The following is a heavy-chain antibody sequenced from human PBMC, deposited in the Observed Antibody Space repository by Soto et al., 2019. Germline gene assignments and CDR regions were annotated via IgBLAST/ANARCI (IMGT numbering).Heavy chain of an antibody. CDR1: VATFSSYA. CDR2: IIPIFGTS. CDR3: ARDKMPHSHYDTLRYNWFDL. D-gene: IGHD3-3*01. V-gene: IGHV1-69*19. J-gene: IGHJ5*02. Sequence: QVQLVQSGAEVKKPGPSVKVSCKASVATFSSYAISWVRQAPGQGLEWMGGIIPIFGTSNYAQKFQARVTITADESTSIAYMERSSLKSEDMAVYYCARDKMPHSHYDTLRYNWFDLWGQATLVTVSS.